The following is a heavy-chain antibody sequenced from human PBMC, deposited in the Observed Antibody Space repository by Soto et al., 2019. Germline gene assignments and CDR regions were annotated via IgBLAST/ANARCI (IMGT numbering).Heavy chain of an antibody. V-gene: IGHV3-23*01. CDR3: ARGGGTYGSYYYAMDV. CDR1: GFTFRNYA. CDR2: ISDSGAVI. Sequence: EVQLLESGGGLVQPGGSLRLSCTASGFTFRNYAMIWVRQAPGKGLQWVSGISDSGAVIFHADSVRGRFTISRDNSKNTLYLQRNSLRAEDTAVYYCARGGGTYGSYYYAMDVWGQGTTVTVSS. D-gene: IGHD3-10*01. J-gene: IGHJ6*02.